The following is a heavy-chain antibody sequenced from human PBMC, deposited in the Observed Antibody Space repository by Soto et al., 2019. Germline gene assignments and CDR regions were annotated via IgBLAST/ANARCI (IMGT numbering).Heavy chain of an antibody. D-gene: IGHD6-25*01. CDR3: ARITAAFDP. CDR2: IFSNDEK. V-gene: IGHV2-26*01. CDR1: GLSLSSAGTG. J-gene: IGHJ5*02. Sequence: GSGPTLVNPTETLTLPCTVSGLSLSSAGTGVSWIRQPPGKALEWLAHIFSNDEKSYITSLKSRLTISKDASKSQVVLTMTNMDPVDTVTYYCARITAAFDPWGQGTLVTVSS.